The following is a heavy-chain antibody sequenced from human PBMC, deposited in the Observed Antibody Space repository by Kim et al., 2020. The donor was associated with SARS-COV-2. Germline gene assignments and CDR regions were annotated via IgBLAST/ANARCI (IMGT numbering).Heavy chain of an antibody. CDR3: ARPYSSGWYLIDY. Sequence: YADSVKCRFPVSRDNAKNTLYLQMNSLRAEDTAVYYCARPYSSGWYLIDYWGQGTLVTVSS. V-gene: IGHV3-74*01. J-gene: IGHJ4*02. D-gene: IGHD6-19*01.